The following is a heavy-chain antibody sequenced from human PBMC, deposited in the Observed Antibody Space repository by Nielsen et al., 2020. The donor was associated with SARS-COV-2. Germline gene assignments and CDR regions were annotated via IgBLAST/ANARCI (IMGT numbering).Heavy chain of an antibody. D-gene: IGHD3-16*01. V-gene: IGHV4-59*08. CDR3: ASIRSFDYLWGIFPN. Sequence: SETLSLTCTVSGGSIRSYYWSWVRQPPGKRLEWIGYFYYSGTTNFNPSLKSRVSMSVDTSKNQFSLKLMSVTAADTAVYYCASIRSFDYLWGIFPNWGPGTLVTVSS. CDR1: GGSIRSYY. J-gene: IGHJ4*02. CDR2: FYYSGTT.